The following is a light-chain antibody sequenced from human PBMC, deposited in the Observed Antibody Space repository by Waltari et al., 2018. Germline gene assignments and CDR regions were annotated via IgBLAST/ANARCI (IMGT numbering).Light chain of an antibody. V-gene: IGLV1-47*01. CDR3: AAWDDSLSVV. CDR1: SPNIGSNY. J-gene: IGLJ2*01. CDR2: RNN. Sequence: QSVLTQPPSASGTPGQRVTIPCSGSSPNIGSNYVYWYQQLPGTAPKLLIYRNNQRPSGVPDRFSGSKSGTSASLAISGLRSEDEADYYCAAWDDSLSVVFGGGTKLTVL.